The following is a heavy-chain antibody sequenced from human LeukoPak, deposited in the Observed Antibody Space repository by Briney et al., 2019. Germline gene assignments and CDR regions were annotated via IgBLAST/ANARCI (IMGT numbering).Heavy chain of an antibody. CDR2: INHSGST. Sequence: SETLSLTCAVYGGSFSGYYWSWIRQPPGKGLEWIGEINHSGSTNYNPSLKSRVTISVDTSKNQFSLRLSSVTAADTAVYYCARGSPLTIVVVVAATWSHGMDVWGQGTTGSVSS. D-gene: IGHD2-15*01. CDR1: GGSFSGYY. V-gene: IGHV4-34*01. J-gene: IGHJ6*02. CDR3: ARGSPLTIVVVVAATWSHGMDV.